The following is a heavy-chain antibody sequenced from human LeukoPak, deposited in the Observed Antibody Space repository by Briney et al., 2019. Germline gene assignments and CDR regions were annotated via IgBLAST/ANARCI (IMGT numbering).Heavy chain of an antibody. Sequence: PGGSLRLSCAASGFTFSSYGMHWVRQAPGKGLEWVAFIRYDGSNKYYADSVKGRFNISRDNSKNTLYLQMNSLRAEDTAVYYCAKDDLDYGETIYYFDYWGQGTLVTVSS. J-gene: IGHJ4*02. CDR3: AKDDLDYGETIYYFDY. D-gene: IGHD4-17*01. CDR1: GFTFSSYG. V-gene: IGHV3-30*02. CDR2: IRYDGSNK.